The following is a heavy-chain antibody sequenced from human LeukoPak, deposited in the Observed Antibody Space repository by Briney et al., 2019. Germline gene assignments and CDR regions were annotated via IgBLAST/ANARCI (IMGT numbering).Heavy chain of an antibody. J-gene: IGHJ6*04. CDR2: IYYSGST. Sequence: SQSLSLTCTVSAVSISSGDYYWRWIRQPPGKGLEWIGYIYYSGSTYYNPSLKSRFTISVDTSKNQFSLKLSSVTAADTAVYYCARTAPDVDTAMVYYYGMDVWGKGTTVTVSS. CDR1: AVSISSGDYY. V-gene: IGHV4-30-4*01. D-gene: IGHD5-18*01. CDR3: ARTAPDVDTAMVYYYGMDV.